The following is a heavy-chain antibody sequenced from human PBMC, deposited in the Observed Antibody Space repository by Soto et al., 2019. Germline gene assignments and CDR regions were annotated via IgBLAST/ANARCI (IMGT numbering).Heavy chain of an antibody. V-gene: IGHV4-59*11. D-gene: IGHD3-16*01. Sequence: SETLSLTCTVSVGSMSSPYWTWLRQPPGKGLEWIGYISYSGRTYYNPSLKSRVTISADTSRNQFSLKLSSVIAADTAVYYCARADPDASVGYWGQGTLVTVSS. CDR2: ISYSGRT. CDR1: VGSMSSPY. CDR3: ARADPDASVGY. J-gene: IGHJ4*02.